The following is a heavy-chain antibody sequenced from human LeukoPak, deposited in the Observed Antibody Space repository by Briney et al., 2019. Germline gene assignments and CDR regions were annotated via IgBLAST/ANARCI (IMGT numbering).Heavy chain of an antibody. CDR2: IINSGVST. D-gene: IGHD2-15*01. J-gene: IGHJ4*02. CDR3: TSGY. V-gene: IGHV3-23*01. Sequence: GGSLRLSCAASGFTFSSYAMSWVRQAPGKGLEWVSTIINSGVSTYYADSVKGRFTISGDNSKNTLYLQMSGLRAEDTAVYYCTSGYWGQGTLVIVSS. CDR1: GFTFSSYA.